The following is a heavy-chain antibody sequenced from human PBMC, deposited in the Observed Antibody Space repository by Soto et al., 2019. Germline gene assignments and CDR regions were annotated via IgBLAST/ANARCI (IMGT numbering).Heavy chain of an antibody. CDR1: VSSITSST. V-gene: IGHV1-69*02. CDR2: IIPVLGIA. CDR3: AWYGNDWDLHSYPTQRSSDL. J-gene: IGHJ2*01. D-gene: IGHD6-19*01. Sequence: GASVKVSWEAPVSSITSSTISSVLQAPGQGLEWMGRIIPVLGIANYAQKFQGRVTITADKSTSTAYMELSSLRSEDTAVYYCAWYGNDWDLHSYPTQRSSDL.